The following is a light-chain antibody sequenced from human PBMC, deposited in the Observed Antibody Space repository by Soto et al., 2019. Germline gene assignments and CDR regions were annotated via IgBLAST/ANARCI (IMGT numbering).Light chain of an antibody. CDR2: GAS. J-gene: IGKJ4*01. CDR3: QQYNNWRPLT. Sequence: EIVMTQSPATLSVSPGERATLSCRASQSVSSNLAWYQKTPGQAPRLLIYGASTRATGIPARFSGSGSGTECTLTISSLQSEDFAVYYCQQYNNWRPLTFGGGTKVEIK. CDR1: QSVSSN. V-gene: IGKV3-15*01.